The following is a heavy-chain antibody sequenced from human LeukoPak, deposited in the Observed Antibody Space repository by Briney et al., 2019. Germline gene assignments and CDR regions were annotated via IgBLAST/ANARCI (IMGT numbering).Heavy chain of an antibody. V-gene: IGHV3-21*04. D-gene: IGHD3-22*01. CDR3: AKASAMIVVVSKHFDY. J-gene: IGHJ4*02. Sequence: GGSLRLSCAASGFTFSSYSMNWVRQAPGKGLEWVSSISRSSIYKYYADSVKGRFTISRDNSKNTLYLQMNSLRAEDTAVYYCAKASAMIVVVSKHFDYWGQGTLVTVSS. CDR2: ISRSSIYK. CDR1: GFTFSSYS.